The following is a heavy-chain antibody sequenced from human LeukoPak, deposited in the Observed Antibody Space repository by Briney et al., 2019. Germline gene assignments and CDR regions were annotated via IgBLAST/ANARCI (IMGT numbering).Heavy chain of an antibody. CDR2: IRSKANSYAT. J-gene: IGHJ4*02. Sequence: GGSLGLSCAASGFTFSGSAMHWVRQASGKGLERVGRIRSKANSYATAYAASVKGRFTISRDDSKNTAYLQMNSLKTEDTAVYYCTRGVSSSWGQGTLVTVSS. CDR3: TRGVSSS. V-gene: IGHV3-73*01. D-gene: IGHD6-13*01. CDR1: GFTFSGSA.